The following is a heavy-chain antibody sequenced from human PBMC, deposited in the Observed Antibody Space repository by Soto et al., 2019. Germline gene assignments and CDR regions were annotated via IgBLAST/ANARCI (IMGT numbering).Heavy chain of an antibody. J-gene: IGHJ6*02. CDR1: GGSISSSSYY. D-gene: IGHD3-10*01. CDR3: ARLDAVRGSFYYYYGMDV. CDR2: IYYSGST. Sequence: QLQLQESGPGLVKPSETLSLTCTVSGGSISSSSYYWGWIRQPPGKGLEWIGRIYYSGSTYYNPSLKSRGTISVDTSKNQFSRKLSSVTAADTAVYYCARLDAVRGSFYYYYGMDVWGQGTTVTVSS. V-gene: IGHV4-39*01.